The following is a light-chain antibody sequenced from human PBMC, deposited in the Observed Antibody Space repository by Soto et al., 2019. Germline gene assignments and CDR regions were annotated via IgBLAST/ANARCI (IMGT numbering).Light chain of an antibody. Sequence: QSALTQPASVSGSPGQSITISCTGSSSDVGAYDSVSWYQQHPGKAPQLIIYEVTNRPSGVSNRFSGSKSGNTASLTISGLQAEDEADYYCSSYTLSGTLRFGGGTKLTVL. J-gene: IGLJ2*01. V-gene: IGLV2-14*01. CDR2: EVT. CDR3: SSYTLSGTLR. CDR1: SSDVGAYDS.